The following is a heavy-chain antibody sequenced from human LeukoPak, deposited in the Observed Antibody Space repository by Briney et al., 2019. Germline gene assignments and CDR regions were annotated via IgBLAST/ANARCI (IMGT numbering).Heavy chain of an antibody. Sequence: SETLSLTCAVYGGSFSGYYWSWIRQPPGKGLEWIGEINHSGSTNYNPSLKSRVTISVDTSKNQFSLKLSSVTAADTAVYYCATLGPNYDILTGYPMKHYYYYGMDVWGQGTTVTVSS. J-gene: IGHJ6*02. CDR1: GGSFSGYY. V-gene: IGHV4-34*01. CDR3: ATLGPNYDILTGYPMKHYYYYGMDV. D-gene: IGHD3-9*01. CDR2: INHSGST.